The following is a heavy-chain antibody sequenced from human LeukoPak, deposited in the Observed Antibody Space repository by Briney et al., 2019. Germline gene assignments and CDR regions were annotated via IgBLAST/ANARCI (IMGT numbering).Heavy chain of an antibody. Sequence: GSLRLSCTASGFCFSGHWMHWARQLPGKGLVWVSRISPTGSTTSYADSVKGRFTVSRDNAKNTLYLQVNNLRAEDTAVYYCARGPNSNWSGLDFWGQGTLLTVSS. J-gene: IGHJ4*02. V-gene: IGHV3-74*01. D-gene: IGHD6-6*01. CDR2: ISPTGSTT. CDR1: GFCFSGHW. CDR3: ARGPNSNWSGLDF.